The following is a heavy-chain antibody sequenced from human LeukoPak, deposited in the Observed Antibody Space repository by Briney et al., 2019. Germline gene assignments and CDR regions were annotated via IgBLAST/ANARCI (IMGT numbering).Heavy chain of an antibody. CDR2: IHHSGST. CDR3: ARWISGWYYFDY. J-gene: IGHJ4*02. Sequence: SETLSLTCAVYGGSFSGYYWSWIRQPPGKGLEWIGEIHHSGSTNCNPSLKSRVTISVDTSKNQFSLKLSSVTAADTAVYYCARWISGWYYFDYWDQGTLVTVSS. V-gene: IGHV4-34*01. CDR1: GGSFSGYY. D-gene: IGHD6-19*01.